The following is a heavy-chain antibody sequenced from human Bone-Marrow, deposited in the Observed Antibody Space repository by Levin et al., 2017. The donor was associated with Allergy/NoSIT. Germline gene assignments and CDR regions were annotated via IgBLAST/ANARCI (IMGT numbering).Heavy chain of an antibody. CDR2: IYTSGTT. Sequence: SQTLSLPCIVSGGSIRNYYWNWIRQPAGKGLEWIGRIYTSGTTSYNPSLNSRVTMSVDTSKNQFSLNLRSVTAADTAVYYCARSRPAAPSGDWVDPWGKGTLVTVSS. J-gene: IGHJ5*02. CDR3: ARSRPAAPSGDWVDP. D-gene: IGHD2-2*01. CDR1: GGSIRNYY. V-gene: IGHV4-4*07.